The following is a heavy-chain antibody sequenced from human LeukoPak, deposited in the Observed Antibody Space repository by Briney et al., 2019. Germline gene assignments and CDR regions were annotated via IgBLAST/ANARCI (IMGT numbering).Heavy chain of an antibody. V-gene: IGHV1-18*04. D-gene: IGHD3-3*01. CDR2: TSAGDGNT. Sequence: ASVKVSCKASGYTFTGYYIHWVRQAPGQGLEWMGWTSAGDGNTAYAQKFRGRVTISIDISTSTGYMDVRSLRSDDTAVYYRSKHRGTSWYDLVDSWGQGTLVIVSS. J-gene: IGHJ5*01. CDR3: SKHRGTSWYDLVDS. CDR1: GYTFTGYY.